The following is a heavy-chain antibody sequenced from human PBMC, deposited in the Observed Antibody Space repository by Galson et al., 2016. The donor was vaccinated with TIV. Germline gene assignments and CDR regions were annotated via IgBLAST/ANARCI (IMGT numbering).Heavy chain of an antibody. J-gene: IGHJ6*02. CDR2: ISSSGGTI. D-gene: IGHD6-13*01. CDR1: GFTFSNYE. CDR3: AGGSFRSSWNSIYSYYGMYV. Sequence: SLRLSCAASGFTFSNYEMNWVRQAPGKGLEWLSHISSSGGTIYSADSVKGRFTISRDNGKKSLFLQMKSLRVEDTAVYYCAGGSFRSSWNSIYSYYGMYVWGQGTTVSVSS. V-gene: IGHV3-48*03.